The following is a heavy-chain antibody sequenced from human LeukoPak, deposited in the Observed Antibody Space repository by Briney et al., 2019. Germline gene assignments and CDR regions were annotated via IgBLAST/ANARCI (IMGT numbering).Heavy chain of an antibody. CDR2: IKQDGGEK. Sequence: GGSLRLSCAASGFTFSRYWMSWVRQAPGKGLEWVANIKQDGGEKYYVDSVKGRFTISRDNAKNSLFLQMNSLRAEDTAVYSCARTSYYYGSGSPDPYFDYRGQGTLVTVSS. J-gene: IGHJ4*02. CDR3: ARTSYYYGSGSPDPYFDY. CDR1: GFTFSRYW. D-gene: IGHD3-10*01. V-gene: IGHV3-7*04.